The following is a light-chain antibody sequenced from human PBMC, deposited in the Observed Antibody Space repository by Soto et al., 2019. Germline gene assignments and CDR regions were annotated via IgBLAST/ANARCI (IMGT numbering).Light chain of an antibody. CDR2: ASS. CDR1: SSDVGGYNY. J-gene: IGLJ1*01. V-gene: IGLV2-14*01. Sequence: QSALTQPASVSGSPGQSITISCTGTSSDVGGYNYVSWYQHHPGKAPRLMIYASSNRPSGVSHRFSGSRSGNTASLTISGLQAEDEAEYYCSSYTNINTRACVFGTGTKVTV. CDR3: SSYTNINTRACV.